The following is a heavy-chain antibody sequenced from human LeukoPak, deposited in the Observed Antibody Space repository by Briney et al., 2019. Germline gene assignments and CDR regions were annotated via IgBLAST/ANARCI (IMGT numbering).Heavy chain of an antibody. CDR3: ARLGYCSSTSCYGVDYFDY. V-gene: IGHV3-21*01. D-gene: IGHD2-2*01. CDR1: GFTFSSYS. Sequence: PGGSLRLSCAASGFTFSSYSMNWVRQAPGKGLEWVSSISSSSSYIYYADSVKGRFTISRDNAKNSLYLQMNSLRAEDTAVYYCARLGYCSSTSCYGVDYFDYWGQGTLVTVSS. J-gene: IGHJ4*02. CDR2: ISSSSSYI.